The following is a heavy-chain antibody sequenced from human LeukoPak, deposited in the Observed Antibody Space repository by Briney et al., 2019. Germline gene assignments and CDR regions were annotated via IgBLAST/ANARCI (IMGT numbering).Heavy chain of an antibody. CDR3: ATGISRGSYGPFGY. V-gene: IGHV3-21*01. Sequence: GGSLRLSCAASGFTFSSYSTNWVRGAPGRGVEWVSSISSSSGYIYCTDSVKSRFTISRDNAKNSLYLQMNGLRAEDTAVYYCATGISRGSYGPFGYWGKGTLVTVSS. D-gene: IGHD1-26*01. CDR1: GFTFSSYS. CDR2: ISSSSGYI. J-gene: IGHJ4*02.